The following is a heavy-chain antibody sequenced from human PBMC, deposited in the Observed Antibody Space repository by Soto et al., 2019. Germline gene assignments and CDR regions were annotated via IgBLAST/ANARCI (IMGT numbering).Heavy chain of an antibody. J-gene: IGHJ3*02. CDR1: GFTFGDYA. Sequence: GGSLRLSCTASGFTFGDYAMSWFRQAPGKGLEWVGFIRSKAYGGTTEYAASVKGRFTISRDDSKSIAYLQMNSLKTEDTAVYYCTRGLGYCSGGSCFDHDAFDIWGQWDNGHRLL. D-gene: IGHD2-15*01. V-gene: IGHV3-49*03. CDR2: IRSKAYGGTT. CDR3: TRGLGYCSGGSCFDHDAFDI.